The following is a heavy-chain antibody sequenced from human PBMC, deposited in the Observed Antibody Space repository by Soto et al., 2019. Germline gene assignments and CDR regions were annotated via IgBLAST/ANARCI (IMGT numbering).Heavy chain of an antibody. J-gene: IGHJ3*02. CDR3: TTERCTGTNCYVKNAFDS. CDR2: IKTKTDGGTT. V-gene: IGHV3-15*01. CDR1: GFTFNDAW. Sequence: XESLRLSGAASGFTFNDAWMTWVRQAPGKGLEWVGRIKTKTDGGTTDYAAPVKGRFTISRDDSKNTVYLQMNSLKIEDTGVYYCTTERCTGTNCYVKNAFDSWGQGTMVTVSS. D-gene: IGHD2-2*01.